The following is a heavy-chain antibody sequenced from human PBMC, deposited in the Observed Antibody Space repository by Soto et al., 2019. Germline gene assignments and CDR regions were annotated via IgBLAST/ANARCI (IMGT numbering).Heavy chain of an antibody. CDR2: ISYDGSNK. V-gene: IGHV3-30-3*01. CDR3: ARDSLGWLRFPQGGFDY. CDR1: GFTFSSYA. D-gene: IGHD5-12*01. J-gene: IGHJ4*02. Sequence: QVQLVESGGGVVQPGRSLRLSCAASGFTFSSYAMHWVRQAPGKGLEWVAVISYDGSNKYYADSVKGRFTISRDNSKNTLYLQINSLRAEDTAVYYCARDSLGWLRFPQGGFDYWGQGTLVTVSS.